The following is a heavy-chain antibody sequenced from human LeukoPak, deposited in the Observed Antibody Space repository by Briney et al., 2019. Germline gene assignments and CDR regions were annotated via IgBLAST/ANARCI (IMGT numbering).Heavy chain of an antibody. D-gene: IGHD3-16*02. J-gene: IGHJ4*02. CDR3: AKDAPIGY. CDR2: IRYDGSNK. V-gene: IGHV3-30*02. CDR1: GFTFSNYG. Sequence: SRGSLRLSCAASGFTFSNYGLHWVRQAPGKGLEWVAFIRYDGSNKYYADSVKGRFTISRDNSENTLYLQMNSLRPEDTAVYYCAKDAPIGYWGQGTLVTVSS.